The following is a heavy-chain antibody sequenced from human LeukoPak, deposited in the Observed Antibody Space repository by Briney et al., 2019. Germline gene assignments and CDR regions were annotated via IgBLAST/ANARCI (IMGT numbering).Heavy chain of an antibody. D-gene: IGHD2-2*01. CDR1: GGTFSSYA. CDR2: IIPIFGTA. CDR3: ARTDIVVVPATYNWFDP. Sequence: SVKVSCKASGGTFSSYAISWVRQAPGQGLEWLGGIIPIFGTANYAQKFQGRVTITADESTSTAYMELSSLRSEDTAVCYCARTDIVVVPATYNWFDPWGQGTLVTVSS. J-gene: IGHJ5*02. V-gene: IGHV1-69*13.